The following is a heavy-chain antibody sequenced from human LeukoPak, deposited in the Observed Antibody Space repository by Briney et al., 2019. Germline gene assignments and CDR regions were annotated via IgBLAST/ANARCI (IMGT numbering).Heavy chain of an antibody. Sequence: SETLSLTCTVSGCSISSYYWSWIRQPPGKGLQGIGEIYYSGSTNYNPPLTSPVTMSDDTPKNHFYLNLTHVTVCDPPGHYCVSTNYHPSIKSRVTISVDTSKNQFPPKLSSVTAAATVVYYCARALGGYSYGHRPNSFDPWGQGTLVTVSS. CDR3: VSTNYHPSIKSRVTISVDTSKNQFPPKLSSVTAAATVVYYCARALGGYSYGHRPNSFDP. J-gene: IGHJ5*02. D-gene: IGHD3-10*01. CDR1: GCSISSYY. CDR2: IYYSGST. V-gene: IGHV4-59*08.